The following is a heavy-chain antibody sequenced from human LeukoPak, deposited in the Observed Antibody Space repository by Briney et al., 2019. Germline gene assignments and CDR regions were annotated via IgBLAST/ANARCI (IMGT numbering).Heavy chain of an antibody. J-gene: IGHJ4*02. CDR2: ISGRGGST. CDR1: EFTFSNYA. D-gene: IGHD6-19*01. Sequence: GGSLRLSCIASEFTFSNYAMSWVRQAPGKGLEWVSGISGRGGSTYYADSVKGRFTISRDNAKNSLYLQMNSLRAEDTAVYYCASSISLAVHHLRDYWGQGTLVTVSS. CDR3: ASSISLAVHHLRDY. V-gene: IGHV3-23*01.